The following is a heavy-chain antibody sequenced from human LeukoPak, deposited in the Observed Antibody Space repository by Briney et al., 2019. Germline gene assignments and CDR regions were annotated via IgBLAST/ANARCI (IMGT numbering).Heavy chain of an antibody. CDR1: GGTFSSYA. Sequence: GASVKVSCKASGGTFSSYAISWVRQAPGQGLEWMGRIIPILGIANYAQKFQGRVTITADKSTSTAYMELSSLRSEDTAVYYCARVQGEGVGSDYWGQGTLVTVSS. CDR3: ARVQGEGVGSDY. V-gene: IGHV1-69*04. J-gene: IGHJ4*02. CDR2: IIPILGIA. D-gene: IGHD2-15*01.